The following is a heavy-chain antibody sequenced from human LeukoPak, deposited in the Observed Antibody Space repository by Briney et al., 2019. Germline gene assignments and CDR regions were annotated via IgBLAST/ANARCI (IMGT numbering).Heavy chain of an antibody. V-gene: IGHV4-30-2*01. J-gene: IGHJ4*02. CDR2: IYHSGST. D-gene: IGHD5-18*01. CDR3: ASLKAPAMVTDY. Sequence: SETLSLTCAVSGGSISSGGYSWSWIRQPPGKGLEWIGYIYHSGSTYYNPSHKSRVTISVDRSKNQFSLKLSSVTAADTAVYYCASLKAPAMVTDYWGQGTLVTVSS. CDR1: GGSISSGGYS.